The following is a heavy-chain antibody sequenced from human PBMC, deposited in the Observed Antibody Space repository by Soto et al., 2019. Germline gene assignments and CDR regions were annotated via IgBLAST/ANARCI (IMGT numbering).Heavy chain of an antibody. CDR3: ARHVSESSPTPGAPPITMVRGVIIESVFVGSWFDP. J-gene: IGHJ5*02. CDR1: GGSISSSSYY. V-gene: IGHV4-39*01. Sequence: SETLSLTCTVSGGSISSSSYYWGWIRQPPGKGLEWIGSIYYSGSTYYNPSLKSRVTISVDTSKNQFSLKLSSVTATDTAVYYCARHVSESSPTPGAPPITMVRGVIIESVFVGSWFDPWGQGTLVTVSS. CDR2: IYYSGST. D-gene: IGHD3-10*01.